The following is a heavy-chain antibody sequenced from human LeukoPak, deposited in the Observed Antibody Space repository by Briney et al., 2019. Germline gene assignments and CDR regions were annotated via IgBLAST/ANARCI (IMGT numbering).Heavy chain of an antibody. J-gene: IGHJ3*02. Sequence: SVKVSCKASGYTFSGYYMHWVRQAPGQGLEWMGGIISIFGTANYAQKFQGRVTITADESTSTAYMELSSLRSEDTAVYYCAKHLHIVVVTEDAFDIWGQGTMVTVSS. CDR2: IISIFGTA. CDR3: AKHLHIVVVTEDAFDI. V-gene: IGHV1-69*13. CDR1: GYTFSGYY. D-gene: IGHD2-21*02.